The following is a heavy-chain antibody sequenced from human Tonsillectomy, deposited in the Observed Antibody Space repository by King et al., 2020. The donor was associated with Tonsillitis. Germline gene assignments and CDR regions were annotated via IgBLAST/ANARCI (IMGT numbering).Heavy chain of an antibody. Sequence: VQLVESGAEVKKPGSSVKVSCKAYGGTFSSYGINWLRQAPGQGPEWMGGIIPMLGSTHYAQKFQGRVTITADESTSTASMELSSLRSEDTAIYYGSKQEGAGRYWFDPWGQGTLVTVSS. J-gene: IGHJ5*02. CDR2: IIPMLGST. CDR3: SKQEGAGRYWFDP. V-gene: IGHV1-69*01. CDR1: GGTFSSYG. D-gene: IGHD1-26*01.